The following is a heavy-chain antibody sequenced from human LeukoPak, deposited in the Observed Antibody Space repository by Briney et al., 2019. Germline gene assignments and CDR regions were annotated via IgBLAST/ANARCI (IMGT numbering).Heavy chain of an antibody. J-gene: IGHJ3*02. D-gene: IGHD4/OR15-4a*01. Sequence: PSETLSLTCAVSGYSISSGYYWGWIRQPPGKGLEWIGSIYHSGSTYYNPSLKSRVTISVDTSKNQFSLKLRSVTAADTAVYYCARHLTQVLFDIWGQGTMVTVSS. CDR1: GYSISSGYY. CDR3: ARHLTQVLFDI. V-gene: IGHV4-38-2*01. CDR2: IYHSGST.